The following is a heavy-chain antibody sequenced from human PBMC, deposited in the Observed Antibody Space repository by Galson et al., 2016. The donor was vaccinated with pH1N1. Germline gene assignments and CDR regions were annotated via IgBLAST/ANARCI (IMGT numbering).Heavy chain of an antibody. J-gene: IGHJ4*02. CDR3: ARGKLVDGDYEHFDH. V-gene: IGHV4-31*03. Sequence: TLSLTCTVSGGSISSGGYYWSWIRQHPGKGLEWIGYIYYSGSTYYNPSLKSRVTISVDTSKNQFSLKLSSVTAADTAVYYCARGKLVDGDYEHFDHWGQGTLVTVSS. D-gene: IGHD4-17*01. CDR2: IYYSGST. CDR1: GGSISSGGYY.